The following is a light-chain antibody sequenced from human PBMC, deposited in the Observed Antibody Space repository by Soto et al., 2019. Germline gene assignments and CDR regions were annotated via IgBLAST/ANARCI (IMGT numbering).Light chain of an antibody. CDR3: QSYDSSLSGYV. CDR1: SSDVGLYDF. V-gene: IGLV2-14*01. CDR2: EVT. J-gene: IGLJ1*01. Sequence: QSALTQPASVSGSPGQSITISCTGASSDVGLYDFVSWYQQHPGKAPKLLIYEVTYRPSGVSSRFSGSKSGNTASLTITGLQAEDEADYYCQSYDSSLSGYVFGTGTKVTVL.